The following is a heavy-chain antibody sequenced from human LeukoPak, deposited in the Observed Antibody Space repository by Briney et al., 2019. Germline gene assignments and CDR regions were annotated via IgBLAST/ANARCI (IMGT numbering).Heavy chain of an antibody. CDR2: INTNTGNP. J-gene: IGHJ5*02. Sequence: ASVKVSCKASGYTFTSYAMNWVRQAPGQGLEWMGWINTNTGNPTYAQGFTGRFVFSLDTSVSTAYLQISSLKAEDTAVYYCARENDYGDYDWLDPWGQGTLVTVSS. CDR1: GYTFTSYA. CDR3: ARENDYGDYDWLDP. V-gene: IGHV7-4-1*02. D-gene: IGHD4-17*01.